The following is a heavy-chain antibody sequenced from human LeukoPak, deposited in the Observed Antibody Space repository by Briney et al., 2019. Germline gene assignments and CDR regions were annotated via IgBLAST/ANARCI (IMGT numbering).Heavy chain of an antibody. CDR1: GFTFSSYA. J-gene: IGHJ4*02. CDR2: ISGSGGST. V-gene: IGHV3-23*01. D-gene: IGHD3-22*01. CDR3: AKGPTMIVVVIPDY. Sequence: PGGSLRLSCAASGFTFSSYAMSWVRQAPGKGLEWVSAISGSGGSTYYADSVKGRFTISRDNSNNTLYLQMNSLRAEDTAVYYCAKGPTMIVVVIPDYWGQGTLVTVSS.